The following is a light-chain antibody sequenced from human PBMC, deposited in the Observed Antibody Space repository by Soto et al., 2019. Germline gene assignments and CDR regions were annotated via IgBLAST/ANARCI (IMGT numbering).Light chain of an antibody. Sequence: IVLTQSPGTLSVSAGDRATLSCRASQSVVPNVAWYQQKPGQAPRLLIQDSVTRATGVPDRFSGSGYGTDFNLTISSLQAEEFAVYYCQQDNEWPLAFGGRTKVDI. CDR2: DSV. CDR3: QQDNEWPLA. V-gene: IGKV3-15*01. J-gene: IGKJ4*01. CDR1: QSVVPN.